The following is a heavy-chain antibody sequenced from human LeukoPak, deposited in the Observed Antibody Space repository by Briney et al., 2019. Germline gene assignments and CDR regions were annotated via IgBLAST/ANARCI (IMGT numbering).Heavy chain of an antibody. CDR2: INQDGGEK. CDR1: GFTFSSYW. CDR3: ARVRYNSGYIFDY. J-gene: IGHJ4*02. D-gene: IGHD5-18*01. V-gene: IGHV3-7*01. Sequence: PGGSLRLSCAASGFTFSSYWMSWVRQAPGKGLEWVANINQDGGEKYYVDSVKGRFTISRDNAKNSLYLQMSSLRAEDTAVYYCARVRYNSGYIFDYWGQGALVTFSS.